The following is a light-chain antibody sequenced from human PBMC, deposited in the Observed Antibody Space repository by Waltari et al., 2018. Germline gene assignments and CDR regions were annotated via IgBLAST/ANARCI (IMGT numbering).Light chain of an antibody. Sequence: QSALTQPASVSGSPGQSITVSCTGTSSDIGTYNYVSWYQQHPGKDPNLMIYDVSSRPSGVSNRFSGSKSGNTASLTISGLQAEDEADYYCDSKSSSSPHVFGTGTKVTVL. CDR1: SSDIGTYNY. J-gene: IGLJ1*01. CDR2: DVS. V-gene: IGLV2-14*03. CDR3: DSKSSSSPHV.